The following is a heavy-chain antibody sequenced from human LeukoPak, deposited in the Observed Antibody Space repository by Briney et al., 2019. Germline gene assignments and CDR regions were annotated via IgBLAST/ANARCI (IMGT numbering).Heavy chain of an antibody. J-gene: IGHJ6*03. CDR3: AGCSTVTTYYYSYYMDI. V-gene: IGHV3-21*01. CDR2: IGSSSSYI. Sequence: GGSLRLSCAASGFTFSSYSMNWVRQAPGKGLEWVSSIGSSSSYIYYADSVKGRFTISRGNAKNSLYLQMNSLRAEDTAVYYCAGCSTVTTYYYSYYMDIWGKGTTVTVSS. D-gene: IGHD4-17*01. CDR1: GFTFSSYS.